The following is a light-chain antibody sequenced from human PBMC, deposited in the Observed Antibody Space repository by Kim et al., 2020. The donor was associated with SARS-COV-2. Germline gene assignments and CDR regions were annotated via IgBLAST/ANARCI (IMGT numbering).Light chain of an antibody. CDR1: VLPKKY. J-gene: IGLJ3*02. V-gene: IGLV3-27*01. CDR3: YSAADNNVV. CDR2: KDS. Sequence: SFAPGQTARIHCSGHVLPKKYARWVQQKPGQAPVVVIYKDSERPSGIPERFSGSTSGTTVTLPISGAQVEDEADYYCYSAADNNVVFGGGTQLAVL.